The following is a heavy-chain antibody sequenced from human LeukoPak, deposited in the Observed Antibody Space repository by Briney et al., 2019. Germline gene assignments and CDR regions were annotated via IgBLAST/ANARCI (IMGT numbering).Heavy chain of an antibody. D-gene: IGHD5-24*01. CDR1: GGSFSGYY. Sequence: SETLSLTCAVYGGSFSGYYWSWIRQPPGKGLEWIGEINHSGSTNYNPSLKSRVTISVDTSKNQFSLKLSSVTAADTAVYYCARQMATYKGFDYWGQGTLVTVSS. J-gene: IGHJ4*02. CDR3: ARQMATYKGFDY. V-gene: IGHV4-34*01. CDR2: INHSGST.